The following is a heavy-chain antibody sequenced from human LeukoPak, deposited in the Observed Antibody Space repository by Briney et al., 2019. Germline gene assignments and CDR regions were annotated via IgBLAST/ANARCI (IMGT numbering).Heavy chain of an antibody. D-gene: IGHD3-10*01. CDR3: AKDDGFGELLVDY. V-gene: IGHV3-11*01. Sequence: GGSLRLSCAASGFTFRDYYMSWIRQAPGKGLEWVSYISRSGSNIYYADSVKGRFTISRDNSKNTLYLQMNSLRAEDTAVYYCAKDDGFGELLVDYWGQGTLVTVSS. CDR2: ISRSGSNI. CDR1: GFTFRDYY. J-gene: IGHJ4*02.